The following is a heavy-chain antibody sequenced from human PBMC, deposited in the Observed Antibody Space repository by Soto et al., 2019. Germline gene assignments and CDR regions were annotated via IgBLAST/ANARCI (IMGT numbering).Heavy chain of an antibody. CDR3: VRGGGGGLFDP. CDR2: ISPGSRYT. CDR1: GFTFGDSY. V-gene: IGHV3-11*06. D-gene: IGHD2-15*01. J-gene: IGHJ5*02. Sequence: PGGSLTLSCAGSGFTFGDSYMSWIRQAPGKGLEWLSYISPGSRYTAYADSVQGRLTISRDNAKRSLYLQMMSLMTADQAIYYCVRGGGGGLFDPWGQGTMVTVSS.